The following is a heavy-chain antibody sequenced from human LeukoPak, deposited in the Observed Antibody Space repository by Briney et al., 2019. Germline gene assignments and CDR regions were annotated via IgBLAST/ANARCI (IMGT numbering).Heavy chain of an antibody. CDR1: GFTFGNYA. V-gene: IGHV3-49*04. J-gene: IGHJ4*02. CDR3: TRAAAHLDY. CDR2: IRSQTYGGTT. D-gene: IGHD6-25*01. Sequence: PGRSLRLSCAPSGFTFGNYAISWVRQAPGKGLEWVGFIRSQTYGGTTEYAASVKGRFTISRDDSKSIAYLQMNSLKSEDTAVYYCTRAAAHLDYWGQGTLVTVSS.